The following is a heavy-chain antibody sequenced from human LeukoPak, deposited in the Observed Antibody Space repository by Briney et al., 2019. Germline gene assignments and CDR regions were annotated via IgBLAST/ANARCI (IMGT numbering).Heavy chain of an antibody. CDR2: ISANGGNT. V-gene: IGHV3-64D*09. J-gene: IGHJ4*02. D-gene: IGHD6-6*01. CDR3: VITSATGPLDY. CDR1: GFTFSSYA. Sequence: GGSPRLSCSASGFTFSSYAMHWVRQAPGKGLEYVSAISANGGNTYYADSLKGRFTISRDNSKNTLYLQMSSLRVEDTAVYYCVITSATGPLDYWGQGTLVTVSS.